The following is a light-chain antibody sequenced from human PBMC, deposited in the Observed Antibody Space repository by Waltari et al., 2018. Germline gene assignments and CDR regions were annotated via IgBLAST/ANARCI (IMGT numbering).Light chain of an antibody. J-gene: IGKJ2*01. CDR3: QQLNSYPYT. CDR2: AAS. CDR1: QGISSY. Sequence: IQLTQSPPSLSASVGDRVTITCRASQGISSYLAWYPQKPGKAPKLLIYAASTLQSVVPSRFSGSGSGTDFTLTISSLQPEDFATYYCQQLNSYPYTFGQGTKLEIK. V-gene: IGKV1-9*01.